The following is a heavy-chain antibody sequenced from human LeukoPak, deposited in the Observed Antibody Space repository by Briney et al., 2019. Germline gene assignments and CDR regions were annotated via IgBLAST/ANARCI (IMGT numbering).Heavy chain of an antibody. CDR3: TTESFRTYYYDSSGLY. J-gene: IGHJ4*02. CDR2: IKSKTDGGTT. D-gene: IGHD3-22*01. V-gene: IGHV3-15*01. CDR1: GFTFSNAW. Sequence: GGSLRLSCAASGFTFSNAWMSWVRQAPGKGLEWVGRIKSKTDGGTTDYAAPVKGRFTIPRDDSKNTLYLQMNSLKTEDTAVYYCTTESFRTYYYDSSGLYWGQGTLVTVSS.